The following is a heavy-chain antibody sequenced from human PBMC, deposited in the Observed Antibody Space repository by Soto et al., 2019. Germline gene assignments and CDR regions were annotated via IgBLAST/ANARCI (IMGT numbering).Heavy chain of an antibody. CDR3: AKNQGVELVPLATVDWFDP. V-gene: IGHV3-23*01. J-gene: IGHJ5*02. D-gene: IGHD1-26*01. CDR2: ISGSGFKK. CDR1: EFTFSTYA. Sequence: PGGSLRLSCAASEFTFSTYAMTWVRQSPGRGLQWVATISGSGFKKYYADSVKGRFTISRDNSKSTVYLELNNLSAEDTAVYHCAKNQGVELVPLATVDWFDPWGQGSVVTVSS.